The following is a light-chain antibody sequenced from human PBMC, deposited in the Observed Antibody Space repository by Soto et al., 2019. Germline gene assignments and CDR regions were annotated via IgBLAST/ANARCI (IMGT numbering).Light chain of an antibody. V-gene: IGLV2-14*01. Sequence: SVLTQPASVSGSPGQSITISCTGTSSDVGTYNYVSWFQQHPGKAPKLMIYEVSNRPSGVSNRFSGSKSGNTASLTISGLQAEDEADYYCTSYTTSTHVVFGGGTNSPS. CDR3: TSYTTSTHVV. J-gene: IGLJ2*01. CDR2: EVS. CDR1: SSDVGTYNY.